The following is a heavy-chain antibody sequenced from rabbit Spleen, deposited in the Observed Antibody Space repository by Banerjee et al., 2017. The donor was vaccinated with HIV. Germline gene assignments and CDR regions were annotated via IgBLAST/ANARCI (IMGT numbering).Heavy chain of an antibody. CDR3: ARGSATMTMVITGFYLSL. J-gene: IGHJ4*01. CDR2: IYTGDGST. Sequence: QSLEESGGDLVKPGASLTLTCTASGFSLSRNYYMCWVRQAPGKGLECIACIYTGDGSTYYASWATGRFTISKTSSTTVTLQMTSLTAADTATYFCARGSATMTMVITGFYLSLWGPGTLVTVS. V-gene: IGHV1S40*01. CDR1: GFSLSRNYY. D-gene: IGHD2-1*01.